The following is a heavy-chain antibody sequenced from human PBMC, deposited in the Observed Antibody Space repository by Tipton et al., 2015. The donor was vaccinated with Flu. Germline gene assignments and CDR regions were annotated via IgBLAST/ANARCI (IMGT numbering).Heavy chain of an antibody. J-gene: IGHJ4*02. Sequence: QSGPEVKKPGASVKVSCKASGYPFTGYHLHWVRQVPGQGLEWMGWISPYTGNSNHAQRFQGRVTMTTDTSTSTVFMELRSLRSDDTAIYYCARDMPQGVVVIPPAKRFDFWGQGTLVTVSS. CDR1: GYPFTGYH. CDR2: ISPYTGNS. CDR3: ARDMPQGVVVIPPAKRFDF. D-gene: IGHD2-2*01. V-gene: IGHV1-18*04.